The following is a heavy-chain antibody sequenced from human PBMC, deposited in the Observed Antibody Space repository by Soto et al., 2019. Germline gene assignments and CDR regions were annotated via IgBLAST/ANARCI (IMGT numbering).Heavy chain of an antibody. Sequence: QVQLVQSGAEVKKPGASVKVSCKASGYTFTGYYMHWVRQAPGQGLEWMGWINPNSGGTNYAQKVQGRVTITADEPTSTAYMELSSLRSEDTAVYYCARGSGSYWGDFDYWGQGTLVTVSS. CDR2: INPNSGGT. CDR1: GYTFTGYY. V-gene: IGHV1-2*02. J-gene: IGHJ4*02. CDR3: ARGSGSYWGDFDY. D-gene: IGHD1-26*01.